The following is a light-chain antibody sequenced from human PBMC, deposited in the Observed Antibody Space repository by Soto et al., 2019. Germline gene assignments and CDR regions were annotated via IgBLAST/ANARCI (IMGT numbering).Light chain of an antibody. V-gene: IGKV3-20*01. CDR2: GES. CDR3: HYGNSPPWT. J-gene: IGKJ1*01. CDR1: QSVSSSY. Sequence: EIVLTQSPGTLSLSPGERATLSCRASQSVSSSYLAWYQQKPGQAPRLLIYGESSRATGIPDRFSGSGSGTDFTLTISRLEPEDFAVYYCHYGNSPPWTFGQGTKVEIK.